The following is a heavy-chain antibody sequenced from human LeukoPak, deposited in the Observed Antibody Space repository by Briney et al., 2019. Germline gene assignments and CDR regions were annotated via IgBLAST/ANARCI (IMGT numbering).Heavy chain of an antibody. Sequence: GGSLRLSCAVSGFTFSSYSMNWVRRAPGKGLEWVSYIGSSVSTRYYADSVKGRFTISRDNGKHSLYLQMNSLRAEDTAVYYCAREGSDFWRGDSKGYFDYWGQGTLVTVSS. CDR1: GFTFSSYS. J-gene: IGHJ4*02. D-gene: IGHD3-3*01. V-gene: IGHV3-48*01. CDR3: AREGSDFWRGDSKGYFDY. CDR2: IGSSVSTR.